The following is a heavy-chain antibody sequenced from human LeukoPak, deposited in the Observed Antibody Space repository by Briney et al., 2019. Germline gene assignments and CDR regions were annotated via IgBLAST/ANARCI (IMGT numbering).Heavy chain of an antibody. CDR2: ISYDGSNK. J-gene: IGHJ3*02. D-gene: IGHD6-19*01. CDR1: GFTFSSYG. CDR3: TKGPGSSDWRNAFDI. V-gene: IGHV3-30*18. Sequence: GGSLRLSCAASGFTFSSYGMHWVRQAPGKGLEWVAVISYDGSNKYHADSVKGRFTISRDNSKNTLYLEMNSLRAEDTAVYYCTKGPGSSDWRNAFDIWGQGTMVTVSS.